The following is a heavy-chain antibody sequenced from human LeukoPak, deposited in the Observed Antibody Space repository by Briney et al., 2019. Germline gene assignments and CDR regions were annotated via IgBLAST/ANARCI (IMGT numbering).Heavy chain of an antibody. CDR2: ISSSGSTI. D-gene: IGHD3-22*01. CDR1: GFTFSSYE. V-gene: IGHV3-48*03. Sequence: GGSLRLSCAASGFTFSSYEMNWVRKAPGKGLEWVSYISSSGSTIYYADSVKGRFTISRDNAKNSLYPQMNSLRAEDTAVYYCARESYDSSGYYIFFDYWGQGTLVTVSS. CDR3: ARESYDSSGYYIFFDY. J-gene: IGHJ4*02.